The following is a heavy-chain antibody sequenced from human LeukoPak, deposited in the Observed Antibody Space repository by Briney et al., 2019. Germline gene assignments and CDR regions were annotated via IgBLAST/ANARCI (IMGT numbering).Heavy chain of an antibody. CDR3: ARSPSIAAAGFDY. V-gene: IGHV4-59*08. CDR2: IYYSGST. CDR1: GGPISSYY. D-gene: IGHD6-13*01. J-gene: IGHJ4*02. Sequence: SETLSLTCTVSGGPISSYYWSWIRQPPGKGLEWIGYIYYSGSTNYNPSLKSRVTISVDTSKNQISLKLSSVTAADTAVYYCARSPSIAAAGFDYWGQGTLVTVSS.